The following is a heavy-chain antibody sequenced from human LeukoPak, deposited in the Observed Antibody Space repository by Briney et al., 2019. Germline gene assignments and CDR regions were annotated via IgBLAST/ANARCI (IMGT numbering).Heavy chain of an antibody. Sequence: SVKVSFKASGGTFIIYAISWVRQAPGQGREWMGGIIPIFGTANYAQKFQGRVTITTDESTSTAYMELSSLRSEDTAVYYCARGLGDSSGYYYSLRFDPWGQGTLVTVSS. V-gene: IGHV1-69*05. CDR2: IIPIFGTA. CDR1: GGTFIIYA. D-gene: IGHD3-22*01. J-gene: IGHJ5*02. CDR3: ARGLGDSSGYYYSLRFDP.